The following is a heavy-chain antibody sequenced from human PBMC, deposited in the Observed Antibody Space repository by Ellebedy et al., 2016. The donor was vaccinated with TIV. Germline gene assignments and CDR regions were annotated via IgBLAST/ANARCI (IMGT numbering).Heavy chain of an antibody. D-gene: IGHD4-11*01. V-gene: IGHV1-18*04. CDR3: ARDLAPYSTEPGDFDY. Sequence: GGSLRLXXKGSGYSFTSYWIGWVRQAPGQGLEWMGWISAYNGNTNYAQKLQGRVTMTTDTSTSTAYMELRSLRSDDTAVYYCARDLAPYSTEPGDFDYWGQGTLVTVSS. CDR1: GYSFTSYW. CDR2: ISAYNGNT. J-gene: IGHJ4*02.